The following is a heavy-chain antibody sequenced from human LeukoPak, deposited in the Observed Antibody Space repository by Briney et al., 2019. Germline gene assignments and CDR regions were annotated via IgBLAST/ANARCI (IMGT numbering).Heavy chain of an antibody. CDR3: ARTASSSYYIDY. CDR1: GFTFSSYV. J-gene: IGHJ4*02. Sequence: GGSLRLSCAASGFTFSSYVMHWVRQAPGKGLEWVAVISYDGSNKYYADSVKGRFTISRDNSKNTLYLQMNSRRAEDTAVYYCARTASSSYYIDYWSQGTLVTVSS. V-gene: IGHV3-30*03. CDR2: ISYDGSNK. D-gene: IGHD6-13*01.